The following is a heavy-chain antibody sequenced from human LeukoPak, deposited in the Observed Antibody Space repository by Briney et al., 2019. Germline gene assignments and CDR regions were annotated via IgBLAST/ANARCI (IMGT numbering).Heavy chain of an antibody. J-gene: IGHJ4*02. CDR3: ARSRGFSSHRTPYDY. D-gene: IGHD5-18*01. CDR2: ISAYNGNT. CDR1: GYTFTSYG. Sequence: ASVKVSCKASGYTFTSYGISWVRQAPGQGLEWMGWISAYNGNTNCAQKLQGRVTMTTDTSTSTAYMELRSLRSDDTAVYYCARSRGFSSHRTPYDYWGQGTLVTVSS. V-gene: IGHV1-18*01.